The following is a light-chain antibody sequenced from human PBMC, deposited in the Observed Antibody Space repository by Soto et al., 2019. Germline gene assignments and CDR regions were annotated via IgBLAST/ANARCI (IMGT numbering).Light chain of an antibody. CDR3: MQGTPWPPT. CDR2: KVS. CDR1: QSLVSSDGNSY. V-gene: IGKV2-30*01. J-gene: IGKJ2*01. Sequence: DVVMTQSPLSLPVTLGQPASISCRSSQSLVSSDGNSYLNWFHQRPGQSPRRLIYKVSNRDSGVPDRFSGSGSDTDFTLKISRVETEDVGVYYCMQGTPWPPTFGQGTKLEI.